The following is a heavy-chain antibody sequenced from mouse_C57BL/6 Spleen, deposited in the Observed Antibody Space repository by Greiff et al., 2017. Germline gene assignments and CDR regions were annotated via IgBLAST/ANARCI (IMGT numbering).Heavy chain of an antibody. CDR2: ISDGGSYT. CDR1: GFTFSSYA. J-gene: IGHJ1*03. D-gene: IGHD3-2*02. CDR3: ARVRDWYFDF. Sequence: EVKVVESGGGLVKPGGSLKLSCAASGFTFSSYAMSWVRQTPEKRLEWVATISDGGSYTYYPDNVKGRFTSSRDNAKNNLYLQMSHLKSEATAMYYCARVRDWYFDFWGTGTTVTVSS. V-gene: IGHV5-4*03.